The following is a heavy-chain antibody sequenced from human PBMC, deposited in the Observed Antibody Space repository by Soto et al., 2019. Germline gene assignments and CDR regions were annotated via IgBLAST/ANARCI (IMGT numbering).Heavy chain of an antibody. V-gene: IGHV3-30-3*01. CDR2: ISSGGSNK. CDR3: TRDRRQATTDL. J-gene: IGHJ4*02. CDR1: GFTFSSYA. Sequence: PGGSLRLSCAASGFTFSSYAMHWVRQAPGKGLEWVAVISSGGSNKYYADSVKGRFTISRDNSKNTLYLQMNSLRAEDTAVYYCTRDRRQATTDLWGKGALVTVSS.